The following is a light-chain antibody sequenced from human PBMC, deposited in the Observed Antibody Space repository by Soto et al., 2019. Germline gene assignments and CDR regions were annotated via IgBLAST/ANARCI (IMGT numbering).Light chain of an antibody. V-gene: IGLV1-40*01. CDR2: GNS. CDR3: QSYDSSLSAEV. J-gene: IGLJ2*01. Sequence: QSVLTQPPSVSGAPGQRVTICCTGSSSNIGAGYDVHWYQQLPGTAPKLLIYGNSNRPSGVPDRFSGSKSGTSASLAITGLQAEDEADYYCQSYDSSLSAEVFGGGTKLTVL. CDR1: SSNIGAGYD.